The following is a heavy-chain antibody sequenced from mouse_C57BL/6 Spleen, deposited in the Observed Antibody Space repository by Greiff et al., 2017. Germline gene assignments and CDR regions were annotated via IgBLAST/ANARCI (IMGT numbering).Heavy chain of an antibody. J-gene: IGHJ4*01. CDR1: GYTFTSYW. Sequence: QVQLQQPGAELVRPGTSMKLSCKASGYTFTSYWMHWVKQRPGQGLEWIGVIDPSDSYTNYNQKFKGKATLTVDTSSSTAYMQLSSLTSEDSAVYYCAGYGSATGAMDYWGQGTSVTVSS. CDR3: AGYGSATGAMDY. CDR2: IDPSDSYT. D-gene: IGHD1-1*01. V-gene: IGHV1-59*01.